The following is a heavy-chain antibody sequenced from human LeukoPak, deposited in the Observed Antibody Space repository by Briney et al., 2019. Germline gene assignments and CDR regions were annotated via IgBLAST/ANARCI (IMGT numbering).Heavy chain of an antibody. Sequence: ASVKVSCKASGYTFTSYGSSWVRQAPGQGLEWRGWISAYKGNTNYAQKLQGRVTMTTDTSTSTAYMELRSLRSDDTAVYYCARVHGSPQLAYSYFDYWGQGTLVTVSS. CDR2: ISAYKGNT. J-gene: IGHJ4*02. D-gene: IGHD6-13*01. V-gene: IGHV1-18*01. CDR1: GYTFTSYG. CDR3: ARVHGSPQLAYSYFDY.